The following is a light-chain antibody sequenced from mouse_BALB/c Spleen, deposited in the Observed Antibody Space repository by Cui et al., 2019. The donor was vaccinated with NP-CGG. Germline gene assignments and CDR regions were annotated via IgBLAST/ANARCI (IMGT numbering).Light chain of an antibody. J-gene: IGLJ1*01. CDR3: ALWYSNHWV. CDR2: GTN. V-gene: IGLV1*01. CDR1: TGAVATSNY. Sequence: QAVVTQESALTTSPGEPGTLTCRSSTGAVATSNYANWVQEKPDHLFTGLIGGTNNRAPGVPARFSGSLIGDKAALTITGARTEDEAIYFCALWYSNHWVFGGGTKLTVL.